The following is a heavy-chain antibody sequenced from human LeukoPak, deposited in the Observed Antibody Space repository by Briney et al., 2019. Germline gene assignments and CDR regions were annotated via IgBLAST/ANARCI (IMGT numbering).Heavy chain of an antibody. CDR2: IKQDGSEK. V-gene: IGHV3-7*01. CDR3: ARDRLTTVTTFHFDY. Sequence: GGSLRLSCAASGFTFSSYWMSWVRQAPGKGLKWVANIKQDGSEKYYVDSVKGRFTISRDNSKNTLYLQMSSLRAEDTAVYYCARDRLTTVTTFHFDYWGQGTLVTVSS. J-gene: IGHJ4*02. CDR1: GFTFSSYW. D-gene: IGHD4-17*01.